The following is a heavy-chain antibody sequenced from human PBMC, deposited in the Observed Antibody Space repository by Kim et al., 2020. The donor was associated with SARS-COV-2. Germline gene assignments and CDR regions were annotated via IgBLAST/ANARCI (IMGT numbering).Heavy chain of an antibody. Sequence: IANYAQKFRGRVTITADKSTSTAYMELSSLRSEDTAVYYCARDGYGDRDYWGQGTLVTVSS. CDR3: ARDGYGDRDY. J-gene: IGHJ4*02. CDR2: IA. V-gene: IGHV1-69*04. D-gene: IGHD4-17*01.